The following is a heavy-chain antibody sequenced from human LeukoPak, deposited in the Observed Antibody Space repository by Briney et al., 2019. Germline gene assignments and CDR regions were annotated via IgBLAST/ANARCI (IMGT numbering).Heavy chain of an antibody. J-gene: IGHJ6*03. CDR3: ARKSTCSSTSCYNYYYYMDV. V-gene: IGHV1-69*13. D-gene: IGHD2-2*02. CDR2: IIPIFGTA. CDR1: GGTFSSYA. Sequence: SVKVSCKASGGTFSSYAISWVRQAPGQGLEWMGGIIPIFGTANYAQKFQGRVTITADESTSTAYMELSSLRSEDTAVYYCARKSTCSSTSCYNYYYYMDVWGKGTTVTVSS.